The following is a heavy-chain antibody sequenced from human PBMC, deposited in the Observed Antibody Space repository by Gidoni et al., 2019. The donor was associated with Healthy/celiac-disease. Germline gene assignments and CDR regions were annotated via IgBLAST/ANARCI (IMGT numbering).Heavy chain of an antibody. Sequence: QVQLQESGPGLVKPSQTLSLPCTVSGCSVIRGSYSWSWPRQPAGKGLEWIRRFYTSGSTKYKPCIKSRVTISVDTSKNQLSLKVSSVTAADTAVYYCARGVCSSTSCYYYYYGLDVWGQGTTVTVSS. D-gene: IGHD2-2*01. CDR2: FYTSGST. J-gene: IGHJ6*02. CDR1: GCSVIRGSYS. V-gene: IGHV4-61*02. CDR3: ARGVCSSTSCYYYYYGLDV.